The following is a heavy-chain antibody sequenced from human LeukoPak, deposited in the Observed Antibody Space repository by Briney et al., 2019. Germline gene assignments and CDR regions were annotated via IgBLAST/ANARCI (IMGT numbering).Heavy chain of an antibody. J-gene: IGHJ6*02. CDR3: AKEKGIYCSRIGCSPGMDV. Sequence: GGSLRLSCAASGFTFSNYGMHWVRQAPGKGLEWVAVISYDGSNKYYADSVKGRFTFSRDNSKNTLYLQMSSLRAEDTAVYYCAKEKGIYCSRIGCSPGMDVWGQGTTVTVS. CDR1: GFTFSNYG. V-gene: IGHV3-30*18. CDR2: ISYDGSNK. D-gene: IGHD2-2*01.